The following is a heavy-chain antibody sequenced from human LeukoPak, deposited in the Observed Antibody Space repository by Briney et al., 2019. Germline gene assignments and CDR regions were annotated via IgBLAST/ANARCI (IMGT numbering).Heavy chain of an antibody. D-gene: IGHD6-19*01. J-gene: IGHJ4*02. V-gene: IGHV3-74*01. CDR1: GFTFSNYW. CDR2: INTDGSNT. CDR3: ARDESVAGPTTFDY. Sequence: GGSLSLSRAASGFTFSNYWMHWVRQAPGKGLVWVSRINTDGSNTIYADSVKGRFTISRDNAKNTLYLQMNSLRAEDTAVYYCARDESVAGPTTFDYWGQGTLVTVSS.